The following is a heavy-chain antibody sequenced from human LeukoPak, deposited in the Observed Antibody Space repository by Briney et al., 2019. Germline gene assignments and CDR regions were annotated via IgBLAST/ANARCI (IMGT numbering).Heavy chain of an antibody. CDR2: INAGNGDT. V-gene: IGHV1-3*01. D-gene: IGHD6-19*01. CDR3: ARAPRSGWYWDY. J-gene: IGHJ4*02. Sequence: ASVKVSCKASGYTFTRYVVHWVRQTPGQRLEWMGWINAGNGDTKYSQGFQGRVTITRDTSASTAYMEVSGLRSEDTTVYYCARAPRSGWYWDYWGQGTLVTVSS. CDR1: GYTFTRYV.